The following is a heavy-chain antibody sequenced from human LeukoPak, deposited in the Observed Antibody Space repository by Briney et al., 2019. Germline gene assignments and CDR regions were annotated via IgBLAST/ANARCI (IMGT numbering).Heavy chain of an antibody. V-gene: IGHV6-1*01. CDR1: GDSVSSNSAA. CDR2: TYYRSKWYN. Sequence: SQTLSLTCAISGDSVSSNSAAWNWIRPSPSRGLEWLGRTYYRSKWYNDYAVSVKSRITINPDTSKNQFSLQLNSVTPEDTAVYFCAREFDTMIVVVPYNWFDPWGQGTLVTVSS. D-gene: IGHD3-22*01. J-gene: IGHJ5*02. CDR3: AREFDTMIVVVPYNWFDP.